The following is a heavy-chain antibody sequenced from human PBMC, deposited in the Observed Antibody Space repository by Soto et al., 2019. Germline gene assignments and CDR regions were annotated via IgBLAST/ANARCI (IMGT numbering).Heavy chain of an antibody. Sequence: EGQLLEAGGGLVQPGGSLRLSCAASGFTFSGYAMSWVRQAPGTGLEWISAISGSGGRSTFYADSVQGRFTISRDDSQNTLYLQMNSLRAEDTGIYYCAKDLSKMVVIRSGYWGQGTQVIVSS. V-gene: IGHV3-23*01. CDR2: ISGSGGRST. CDR3: AKDLSKMVVIRSGY. J-gene: IGHJ4*02. D-gene: IGHD2-21*01. CDR1: GFTFSGYA.